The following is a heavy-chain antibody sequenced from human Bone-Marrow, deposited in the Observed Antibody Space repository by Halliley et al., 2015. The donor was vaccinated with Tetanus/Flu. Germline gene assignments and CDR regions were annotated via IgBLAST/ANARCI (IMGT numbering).Heavy chain of an antibody. V-gene: IGHV3-74*01. J-gene: IGHJ4*03. D-gene: IGHD6-13*01. Sequence: YADPVKGRFVISRDNANSTLYLQMNSLRADDTGVYYCAKDSSSWSHRDVFELWGQGALVTVSS. CDR3: AKDSSSWSHRDVFEL.